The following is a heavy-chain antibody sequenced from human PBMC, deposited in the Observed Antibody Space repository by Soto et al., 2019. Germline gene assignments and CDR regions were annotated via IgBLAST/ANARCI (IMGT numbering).Heavy chain of an antibody. Sequence: LGESLKISCKGSGYDFTSYWIGWVRQMPGKGLEWMGVIYPGDSDTKYSPSFQGQVTISADKSISTAYLQWNSLKASDTAMYYCARHYRSEFDYRGQGTLVTVSS. V-gene: IGHV5-51*01. CDR2: IYPGDSDT. CDR3: ARHYRSEFDY. J-gene: IGHJ4*02. CDR1: GYDFTSYW.